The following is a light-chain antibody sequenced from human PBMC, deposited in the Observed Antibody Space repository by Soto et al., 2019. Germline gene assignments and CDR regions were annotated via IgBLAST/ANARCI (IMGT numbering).Light chain of an antibody. CDR2: DNV. J-gene: IGLJ1*01. CDR1: GSNLGRNY. Sequence: QSVLTQQPSVSATPGQKVTISCSGSGSNLGRNYVSWYQQLPGTAPRLLIYDNVYRFSGIPDRFSASKSGTSATLGITGLQTGDEGDYYCGSWDNILRAYVFGTGTKLTVL. V-gene: IGLV1-51*01. CDR3: GSWDNILRAYV.